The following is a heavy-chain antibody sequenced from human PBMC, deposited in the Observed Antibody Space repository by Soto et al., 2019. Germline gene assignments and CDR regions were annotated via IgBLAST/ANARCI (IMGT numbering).Heavy chain of an antibody. CDR2: TYYRSKWYN. J-gene: IGHJ5*02. CDR1: GDSVSSNSAA. CDR3: AREGITFGGVIVFENWFDP. V-gene: IGHV6-1*01. Sequence: SQTLSLTCAISGDSVSSNSAAWNWIRQSPSRGLEWLGRTYYRSKWYNDYAVSVKSRITINPDTSKNQFSLQLNSVTPEDTAVYYCAREGITFGGVIVFENWFDPWGQGTLVTVSS. D-gene: IGHD3-16*02.